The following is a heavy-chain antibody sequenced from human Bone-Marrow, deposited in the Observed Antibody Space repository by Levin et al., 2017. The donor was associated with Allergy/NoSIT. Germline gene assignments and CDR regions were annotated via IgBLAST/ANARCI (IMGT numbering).Heavy chain of an antibody. CDR2: IKQDGSEI. V-gene: IGHV3-7*01. Sequence: GGSLRLSCAASGFTFSSYWMSWVRQAPGKGLEWVANIKQDGSEIYYVDSVKGRFTISRDNAKNSLYLQMNSLRPEDTAVYYCARDRGYCGGGSCPSQNLFDYWGQGTLVTVSS. CDR1: GFTFSSYW. D-gene: IGHD2-15*01. J-gene: IGHJ4*02. CDR3: ARDRGYCGGGSCPSQNLFDY.